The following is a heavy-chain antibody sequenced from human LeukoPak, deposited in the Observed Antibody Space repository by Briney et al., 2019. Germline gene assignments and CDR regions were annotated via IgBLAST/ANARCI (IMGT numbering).Heavy chain of an antibody. CDR2: ISGSGGIT. CDR1: GFTFINWT. Sequence: GGSLRLSCATSGFTFINWTMAWVRQAPGKGLEWVSVISGSGGITLYADSVKGRFTTSRDNSKNTLYLQMNSLRAEDTALYYCARGSYVDYYGWGQGTLVIVSS. CDR3: ARGSYVDYYG. V-gene: IGHV3-23*01. D-gene: IGHD4-17*01. J-gene: IGHJ4*02.